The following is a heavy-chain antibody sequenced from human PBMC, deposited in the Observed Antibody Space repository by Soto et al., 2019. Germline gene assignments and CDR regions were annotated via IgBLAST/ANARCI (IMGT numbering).Heavy chain of an antibody. CDR1: GGSISSSNW. CDR3: GRARSSSWPESDY. D-gene: IGHD6-13*01. J-gene: IGHJ4*02. CDR2: IYHSGST. V-gene: IGHV4-4*02. Sequence: PSETLSLTCAVSGGSISSSNWWSWVRQPPGKGLEWIGEIYHSGSTNYNPSLKSRVTISVDKSKNQFSLKLSSVTAADTAVYYCGRARSSSWPESDYWGQGTLVTVSS.